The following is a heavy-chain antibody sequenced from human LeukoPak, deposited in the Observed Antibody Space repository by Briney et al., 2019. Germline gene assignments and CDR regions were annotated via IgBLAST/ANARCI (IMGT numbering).Heavy chain of an antibody. J-gene: IGHJ4*02. V-gene: IGHV4-4*07. Sequence: SETLSLTCTVSGVSLSGDYWSWIRQPAGKGLEWIERIYTSGTTNYNTSLTSRVTMSVDTSNNQFSLNLRSVTAADTAVYYCARRRTAAASGYFDYWGQGILVTVSS. D-gene: IGHD6-13*01. CDR2: IYTSGTT. CDR1: GVSLSGDY. CDR3: ARRRTAAASGYFDY.